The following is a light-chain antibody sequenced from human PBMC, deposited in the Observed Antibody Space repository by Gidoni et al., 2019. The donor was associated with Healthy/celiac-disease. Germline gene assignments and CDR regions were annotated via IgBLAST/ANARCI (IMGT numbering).Light chain of an antibody. CDR1: QGISSY. CDR2: AAS. V-gene: IGKV1-9*01. J-gene: IGKJ1*01. Sequence: DIQLTQSPSFLSASVGDRVTITCRASQGISSYLAWYQQKPGKAPKILIYAASTLQSGVPSRFSGNGSGTKFTLTISSLQPEDFATYYLQQLNSYPHKWTFGQGTKVEIK. CDR3: QQLNSYPHKWT.